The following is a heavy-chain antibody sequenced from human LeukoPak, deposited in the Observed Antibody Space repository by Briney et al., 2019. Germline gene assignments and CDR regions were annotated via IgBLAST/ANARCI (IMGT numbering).Heavy chain of an antibody. CDR2: IYYSGST. J-gene: IGHJ4*02. CDR1: GGSLSSYY. D-gene: IGHD3-3*01. V-gene: IGHV4-59*08. Sequence: SETLSLTCTVSGGSLSSYYWSWIRQPPRNGLEWIGYIYYSGSTNYNPPLKSRVSISVDTSKNQFSLKLSSVTAADTAVYYCARLVFGADYFDYWGQGTLVTVSS. CDR3: ARLVFGADYFDY.